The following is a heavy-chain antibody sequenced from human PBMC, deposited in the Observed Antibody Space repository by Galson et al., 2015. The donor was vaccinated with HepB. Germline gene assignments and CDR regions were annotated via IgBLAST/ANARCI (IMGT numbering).Heavy chain of an antibody. Sequence: SLRLSCAASGFTFGSYAMTWVRQAPGRGLEWVSAIGASGAHTYYADSVKGRFTISRDNSKNTLYLQVNSLRAEDTAVYFCVKEQHGDSWATFDYWGQGTLVTVSS. V-gene: IGHV3-23*01. CDR3: VKEQHGDSWATFDY. J-gene: IGHJ4*02. D-gene: IGHD6-13*01. CDR2: IGASGAHT. CDR1: GFTFGSYA.